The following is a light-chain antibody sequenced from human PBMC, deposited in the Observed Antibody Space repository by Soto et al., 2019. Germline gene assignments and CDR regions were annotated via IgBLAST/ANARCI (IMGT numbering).Light chain of an antibody. CDR1: SSDL. CDR2: EGS. CDR3: CSYAKGAPVV. V-gene: IGLV2-23*01. Sequence: QSALTQPASVSGSPGQSITISCTGTSSDLVSWYKQYPGKAPKLMIYEGSKRPSGGSNRFSGSKSGYTASLTISGLQAEDEADYYCCSYAKGAPVVFGGGTKLTVL. J-gene: IGLJ2*01.